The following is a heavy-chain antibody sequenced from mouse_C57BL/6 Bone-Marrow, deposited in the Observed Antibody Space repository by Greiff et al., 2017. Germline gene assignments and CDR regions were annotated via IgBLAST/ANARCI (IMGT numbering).Heavy chain of an antibody. D-gene: IGHD2-4*01. CDR1: GYTFTSYW. CDR2: IDPSDSYT. V-gene: IGHV1-69*01. CDR3: AREDYAWFAY. J-gene: IGHJ3*01. Sequence: QVQLQQPGAELVMPGASVKLSCKASGYTFTSYWMHWVKQRPGQGLEWIGEIDPSDSYTNYNQKFKGKSTLTVDKSSSTAYMQLSSLTSEDSAVYYCAREDYAWFAYGGQGTLVTVSA.